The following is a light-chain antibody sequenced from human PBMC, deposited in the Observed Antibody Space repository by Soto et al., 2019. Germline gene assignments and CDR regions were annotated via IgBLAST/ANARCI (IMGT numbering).Light chain of an antibody. J-gene: IGLJ1*01. CDR3: SSFTSRFTFV. CDR2: EVT. V-gene: IGLV2-14*01. Sequence: ALTQPASVSGSPGQSITISCTGTSSDVGGYKYVSWYQQHPGKAPKLMISEVTNRPSGVSDRFSGSKSGNTASLTISGLQAEDEADYYCSSFTSRFTFVFGTGTKVTV. CDR1: SSDVGGYKY.